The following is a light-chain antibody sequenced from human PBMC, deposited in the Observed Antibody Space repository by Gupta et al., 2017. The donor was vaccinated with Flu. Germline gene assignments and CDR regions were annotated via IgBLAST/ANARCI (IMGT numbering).Light chain of an antibody. Sequence: SPSSPSASVGDRVTITCQASQDISNYLNWYQQKPGKAPKLLIYDASNLETGVPSRFSGSGSGTDFTFTISSLQPEDIATYYCQQYDNRLTFGGGTKVEIK. J-gene: IGKJ4*01. CDR3: QQYDNRLT. CDR2: DAS. V-gene: IGKV1-33*01. CDR1: QDISNY.